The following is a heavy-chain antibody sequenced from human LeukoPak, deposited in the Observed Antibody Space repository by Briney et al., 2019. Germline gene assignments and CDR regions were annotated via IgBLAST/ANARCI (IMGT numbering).Heavy chain of an antibody. Sequence: SETLSLTCTVSGGSISSYYWGWIRQPPGKGLEWIGSIYYSGSTYYNPSLKSRVTISVDTSKNQFSLKLSSVTAADTAVYYCARGYKRYYFDYWGQGTLVTVSS. CDR3: ARGYKRYYFDY. J-gene: IGHJ4*02. V-gene: IGHV4-39*07. D-gene: IGHD1-14*01. CDR2: IYYSGST. CDR1: GGSISSYY.